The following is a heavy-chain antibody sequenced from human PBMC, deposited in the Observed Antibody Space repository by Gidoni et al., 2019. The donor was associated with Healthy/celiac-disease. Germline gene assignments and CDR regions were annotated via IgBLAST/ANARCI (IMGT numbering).Heavy chain of an antibody. CDR1: GYTFTGYY. D-gene: IGHD3-10*01. V-gene: IGHV1-2*02. J-gene: IGHJ6*04. Sequence: QVQLVPSEAEVKKPGASVKFSCTASGYTFTGYYMHWVRQAPGQGLEWMGWIHPNSGGTNYEQKFQGRVTMNRDTSISTAYMELSRLRSDDTAVYYCATPTSVLYGMDVWGKGTTVTVSS. CDR2: IHPNSGGT. CDR3: ATPTSVLYGMDV.